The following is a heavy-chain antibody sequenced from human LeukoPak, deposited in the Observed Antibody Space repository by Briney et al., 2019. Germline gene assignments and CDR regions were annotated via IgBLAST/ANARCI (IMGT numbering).Heavy chain of an antibody. J-gene: IGHJ4*02. D-gene: IGHD6-25*01. CDR1: GGSFSGYY. CDR2: INHSGST. Sequence: SETLSLTCAVYGGSFSGYYWSWIRQPPGKGLEWIGEINHSGSTNYNPSLKSRVTISVDTSKNQFSLKLSSVTAADTAVYYCARGPLRGSVTEGDLSEYYSDYWGQGTLVTVSS. V-gene: IGHV4-34*01. CDR3: ARGPLRGSVTEGDLSEYYSDY.